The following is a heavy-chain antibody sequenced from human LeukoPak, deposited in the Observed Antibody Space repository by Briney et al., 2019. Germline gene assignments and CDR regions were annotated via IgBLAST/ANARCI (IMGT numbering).Heavy chain of an antibody. J-gene: IGHJ5*02. Sequence: PSETLSLTCNVSGGSISSSSYYWGWIRQPPGKGLEWIGSMYYSGSSYYNPSLKSRVTISVDTPKNQFSLKLSSVTAADTAVYYCARQYSGYLRNWFDPWGQGTLVTVSS. CDR3: ARQYSGYLRNWFDP. CDR1: GGSISSSSYY. V-gene: IGHV4-39*01. CDR2: MYYSGSS. D-gene: IGHD5-12*01.